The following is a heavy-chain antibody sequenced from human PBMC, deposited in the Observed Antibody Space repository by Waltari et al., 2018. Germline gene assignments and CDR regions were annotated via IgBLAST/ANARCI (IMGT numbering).Heavy chain of an antibody. Sequence: QLQLQESGPGLVKPSETLSLTCTVSGGSISSSSYYWGWIRQPPGKGLERIGSIYYSGSTYYNPSLKGRVTISVDTSKNQFSLKLSSVTAADTAVYYCASSPVSRYYDFWSGEKQPNWFDPWGQGTLVTVSS. V-gene: IGHV4-39*01. CDR2: IYYSGST. J-gene: IGHJ5*02. CDR3: ASSPVSRYYDFWSGEKQPNWFDP. D-gene: IGHD3-3*01. CDR1: GGSISSSSYY.